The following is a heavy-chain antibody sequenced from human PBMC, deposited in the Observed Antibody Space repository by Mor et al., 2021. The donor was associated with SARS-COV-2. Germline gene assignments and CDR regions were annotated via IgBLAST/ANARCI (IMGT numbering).Heavy chain of an antibody. V-gene: IGHV4-39*07. J-gene: IGHJ4*02. D-gene: IGHD6-19*01. CDR3: VRDLADRRCV. Sequence: LKSRVTISVYTSKNQFSLKLSSVTAADTAVYYCVRDLADRRCVWGQGTLVTVSS.